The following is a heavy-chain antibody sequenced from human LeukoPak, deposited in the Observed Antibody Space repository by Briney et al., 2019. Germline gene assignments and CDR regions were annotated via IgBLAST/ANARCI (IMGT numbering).Heavy chain of an antibody. CDR3: GRDLRSGYFDY. CDR1: GFTFSDYG. V-gene: IGHV3-33*01. J-gene: IGHJ4*02. CDR2: IWSDGSNK. Sequence: GGSLRLSCAASGFTFSDYGIHWVRQAPGKGLEWVAIIWSDGSNKYYADSVKGRFTISRDDSKNTVHLQMNSLRAEDTALYFCGRDLRSGYFDYLGQGTLVTASS. D-gene: IGHD4-17*01.